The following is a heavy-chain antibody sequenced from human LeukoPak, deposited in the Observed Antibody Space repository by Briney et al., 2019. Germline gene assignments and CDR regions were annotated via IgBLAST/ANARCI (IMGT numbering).Heavy chain of an antibody. CDR2: IYYSGST. CDR1: GGSISRGDYN. J-gene: IGHJ4*02. V-gene: IGHV4-30-4*01. CDR3: ARDGDSSPFDY. D-gene: IGHD3-22*01. Sequence: SETLSLTCTVSGGSISRGDYNWSWIRQPPGKGLEWIGYIYYSGSTYYNPSLKSRVTISVDTSKNQFSLKLASVTAADTAVYYCARDGDSSPFDYWGQGTLVTVSS.